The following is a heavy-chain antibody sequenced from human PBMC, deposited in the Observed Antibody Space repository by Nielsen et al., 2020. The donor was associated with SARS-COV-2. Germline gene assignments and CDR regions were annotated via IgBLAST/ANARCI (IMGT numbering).Heavy chain of an antibody. CDR2: IRSKAYGGTT. D-gene: IGHD1-1*01. CDR1: GFTFGDYT. V-gene: IGHV3-49*03. CDR3: AREFRTGTTHFDF. Sequence: GSLRLSCTASGFTFGDYTMSWFRQAPGKGLEWVGFIRSKAYGGTTEYAASLKGRVTISRDDSKSFAYLQMSSLNTGDTAVYYCAREFRTGTTHFDFWGLGTLVTVSS. J-gene: IGHJ4*02.